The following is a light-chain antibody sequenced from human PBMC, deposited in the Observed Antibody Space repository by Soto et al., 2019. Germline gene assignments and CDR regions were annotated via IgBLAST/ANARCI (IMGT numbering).Light chain of an antibody. CDR2: EVS. Sequence: QSVLTQPPSASGSPGQSVTISCTGTSSDVGGYNYVSWYQQHPGRAPKLMISEVSKRPSGVPDRFSGSKSGNTASLTVSGLQAEDEAEYYCSSYAGPFVIFGGGTKLTVL. V-gene: IGLV2-8*01. CDR1: SSDVGGYNY. J-gene: IGLJ2*01. CDR3: SSYAGPFVI.